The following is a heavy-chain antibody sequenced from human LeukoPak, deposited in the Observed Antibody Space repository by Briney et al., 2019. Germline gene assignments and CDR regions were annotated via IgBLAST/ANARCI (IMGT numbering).Heavy chain of an antibody. Sequence: ASVKVSCKASGYTFPSYYMHWVRQPPVQGLEWMGIINPSGSSTSYAQKFQGRITTTRDTSTSTVYMELSSLRSEDTAVYYCASSYDSSGYSLDYWGQGTLVTVSS. CDR3: ASSYDSSGYSLDY. J-gene: IGHJ4*02. V-gene: IGHV1-46*01. D-gene: IGHD3-22*01. CDR2: INPSGSST. CDR1: GYTFPSYY.